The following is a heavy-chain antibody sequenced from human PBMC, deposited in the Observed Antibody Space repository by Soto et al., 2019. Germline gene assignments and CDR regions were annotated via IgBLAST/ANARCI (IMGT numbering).Heavy chain of an antibody. CDR1: GGSTSSYY. CDR3: ARDNRRMGGGYSYGYSYYYYGMDV. V-gene: IGHV4-59*12. J-gene: IGHJ6*02. Sequence: PSETLSLTCTVSGGSTSSYYWSWIRQPPGKGLEWIGYIYYSGSTNYNPSLKSRVTISVDKSKNQFSLKLSSVTAADTAVYYCARDNRRMGGGYSYGYSYYYYGMDVWGQGTTVTVSS. CDR2: IYYSGST. D-gene: IGHD5-18*01.